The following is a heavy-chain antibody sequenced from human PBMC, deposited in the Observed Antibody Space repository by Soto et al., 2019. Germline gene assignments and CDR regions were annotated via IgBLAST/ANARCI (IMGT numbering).Heavy chain of an antibody. D-gene: IGHD1-1*01. Sequence: EVQLVESGGGLVQPGGSLRLSCAASGLSVSSNYMSWVRQAPGKGLEWVSVIYSGTTTHYADSVKGRFTISRDSSKNRLFLQMNSLRAEDTAVYFCARGYWVQGYGAGTYFDYWGQGTLVTVSS. CDR1: GLSVSSNY. V-gene: IGHV3-66*01. J-gene: IGHJ4*02. CDR3: ARGYWVQGYGAGTYFDY. CDR2: IYSGTTT.